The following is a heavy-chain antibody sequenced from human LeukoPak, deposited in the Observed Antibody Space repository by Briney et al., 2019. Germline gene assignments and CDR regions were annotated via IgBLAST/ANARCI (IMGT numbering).Heavy chain of an antibody. V-gene: IGHV1-18*01. CDR1: GYTFTSYG. Sequence: ASVKVSCKTSGYTFTSYGVSWVRQAPGQGLEWVGWISVYNGNTIYAQKLQGRVTVTTDTSTTTAYMELRSLRSDDTAVYYCARFAVHRRLLVTGQFGLDYWGQGTLVTVSS. J-gene: IGHJ4*02. CDR3: ARFAVHRRLLVTGQFGLDY. D-gene: IGHD3-9*01. CDR2: ISVYNGNT.